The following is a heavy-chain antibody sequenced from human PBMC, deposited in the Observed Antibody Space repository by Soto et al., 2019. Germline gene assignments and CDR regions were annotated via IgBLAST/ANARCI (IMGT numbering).Heavy chain of an antibody. V-gene: IGHV3-33*01. Sequence: QVQLVESGGGVVQPGTSLRLSCAASGFSFSSYAMHWVRQAPGKGLEWVAALWYDGSNLNYAQSVKGRFTISRDNSKSRVYLKMNGLKVEDRGVYYCAREINDFGGGYLYGGRGTVVTFSS. CDR2: LWYDGSNL. CDR3: AREINDFGGGYLY. CDR1: GFSFSSYA. D-gene: IGHD3-3*01. J-gene: IGHJ4*02.